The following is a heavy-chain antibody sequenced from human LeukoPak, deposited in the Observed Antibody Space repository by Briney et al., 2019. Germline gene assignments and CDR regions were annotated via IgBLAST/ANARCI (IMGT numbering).Heavy chain of an antibody. CDR3: ARLYDSSGYPYYFDY. V-gene: IGHV3-21*01. CDR2: ISSSSSYI. J-gene: IGHJ4*02. CDR1: RFTFSSYS. Sequence: GGSLRLSCAASRFTFSSYSMNWVRQAPGKGLEWVSSISSSSSYIYYADSVKGRFTISRDNAKNSLYLQMNSLRAEDTAVYYCARLYDSSGYPYYFDYWGQGTLVTVSS. D-gene: IGHD3-22*01.